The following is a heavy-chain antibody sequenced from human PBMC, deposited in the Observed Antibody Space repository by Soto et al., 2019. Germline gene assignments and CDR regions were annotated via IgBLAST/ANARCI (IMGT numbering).Heavy chain of an antibody. CDR1: GYTFTSYD. J-gene: IGHJ4*02. CDR3: ARAMVRGVIIPHY. D-gene: IGHD3-10*01. Sequence: GASVKVSCKASGYTFTSYDINWVRQATGQGLEWMGWMNPNSGNTGFPQKFQGRVSMTRDTSISTAYMELSSLRSEDTAVYYCARAMVRGVIIPHYWGQGTLVTVSS. CDR2: MNPNSGNT. V-gene: IGHV1-8*01.